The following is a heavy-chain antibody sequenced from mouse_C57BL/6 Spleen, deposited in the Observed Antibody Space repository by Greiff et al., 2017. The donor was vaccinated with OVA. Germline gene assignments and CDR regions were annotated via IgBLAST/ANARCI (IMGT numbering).Heavy chain of an antibody. D-gene: IGHD2-5*01. CDR2: IYPGDGDT. CDR1: GYAFSSSW. Sequence: QVQLQQSGPELVKPGASVKISCKASGYAFSSSWMNWVKQRPGKGLEWIGRIYPGDGDTNYNGKFKGKATLTADKSSSTAYMQLSSLTSEDSAVYFCAREKAYYSNSYWYFDVWGTGTTVTVSS. V-gene: IGHV1-82*01. CDR3: AREKAYYSNSYWYFDV. J-gene: IGHJ1*03.